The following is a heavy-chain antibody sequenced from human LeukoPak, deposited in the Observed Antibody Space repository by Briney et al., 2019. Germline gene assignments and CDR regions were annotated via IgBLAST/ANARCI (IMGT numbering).Heavy chain of an antibody. J-gene: IGHJ4*02. CDR1: GGSISSSSYY. CDR3: VAVAVRVDY. CDR2: IYYSGST. Sequence: ETLSLTCTVSGGSISSSSYYWGWIRQPPGKGLEWIGSIYYSGSTYYNPSLKSRVTISVDTSKNQFSLKLNSVTAADTAVYYCVAVAVRVDYWGQGTLVTVSS. D-gene: IGHD6-19*01. V-gene: IGHV4-39*01.